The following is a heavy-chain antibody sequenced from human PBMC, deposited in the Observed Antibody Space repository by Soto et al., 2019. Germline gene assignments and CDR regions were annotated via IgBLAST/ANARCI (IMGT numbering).Heavy chain of an antibody. CDR1: GYPFSNFW. Sequence: GGSPKIPCHCPGYPFSNFWIGWVPQVPGKGLEWMGIIYPGDHETRYSPSFHGKVTISADKSINTAYLQWNSLEASDTAFYFCARSPRSSPYFDYWGQGALVTVSS. J-gene: IGHJ4*02. CDR2: IYPGDHET. D-gene: IGHD6-13*01. V-gene: IGHV5-51*01. CDR3: ARSPRSSPYFDY.